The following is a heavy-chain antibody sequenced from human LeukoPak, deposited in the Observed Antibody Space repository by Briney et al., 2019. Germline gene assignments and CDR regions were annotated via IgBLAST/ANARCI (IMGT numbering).Heavy chain of an antibody. CDR1: GGTFSSYA. CDR2: IIPIFGTA. CDR3: ARGAIDYYDSSGYYQYYFDY. J-gene: IGHJ4*02. D-gene: IGHD3-22*01. V-gene: IGHV1-69*13. Sequence: SVKVSCKASGGTFSSYAISWVRQAPGQGLEWMGGIIPIFGTANYAQKFQGRVTITADESTSTAYMELSSLRSEDTAVYYCARGAIDYYDSSGYYQYYFDYWGQGTLVTVSS.